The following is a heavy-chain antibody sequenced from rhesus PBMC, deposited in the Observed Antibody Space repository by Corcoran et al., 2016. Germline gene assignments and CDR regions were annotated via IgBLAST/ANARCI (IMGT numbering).Heavy chain of an antibody. CDR2: IYGSSTST. Sequence: QVQLQESGPGVVKPSETLSLTCAVSGGSISDSYRWSWIRQPPGKGLEWIGYIYGSSTSTNYNPSLQSRVTISKDTSKNQFSLKLSSVTAADTAVYYCARACTGSGCYSYVGFDYWGQGVLVTVSS. V-gene: IGHV4S10*01. CDR1: GGSISDSYR. J-gene: IGHJ4*01. CDR3: ARACTGSGCYSYVGFDY. D-gene: IGHD2-21*01.